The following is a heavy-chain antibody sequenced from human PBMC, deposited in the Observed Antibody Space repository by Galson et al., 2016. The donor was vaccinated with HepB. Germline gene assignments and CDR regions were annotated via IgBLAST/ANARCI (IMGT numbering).Heavy chain of an antibody. CDR3: ARGDWHYCTSGVCSRSWFGP. CDR1: GGTFDNFV. Sequence: SVKVSCKASGGTFDNFVINWVRQAPGQGPEWMGGITPLFNTVDYAQNFQGRVTITADESTSTINLELSSLSSEDTAVYYCARGDWHYCTSGVCSRSWFGPWGQGTLVTVSS. J-gene: IGHJ5*02. V-gene: IGHV1-69*13. D-gene: IGHD2-8*01. CDR2: ITPLFNTV.